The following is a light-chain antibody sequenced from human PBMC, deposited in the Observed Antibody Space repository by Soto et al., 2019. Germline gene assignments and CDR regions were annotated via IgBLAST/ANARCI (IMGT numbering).Light chain of an antibody. CDR2: SAS. CDR3: RQLNRYQLA. J-gene: IGKJ4*01. CDR1: QGMSTY. V-gene: IGKV1-9*01. Sequence: DIQLTQSPSFLSASVGDTVTITCRASQGMSTYLAWYQQKPGKVPKLLIRSASTLQSGVPPRFSGGGSGTAFTLTILPLQPYDSGIYYRRQLNRYQLAFGGGTNVEIK.